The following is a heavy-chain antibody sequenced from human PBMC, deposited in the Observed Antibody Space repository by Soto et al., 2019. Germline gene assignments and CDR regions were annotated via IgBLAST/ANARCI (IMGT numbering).Heavy chain of an antibody. J-gene: IGHJ6*03. V-gene: IGHV5-51*01. CDR3: ARFSGITAMVTRYYYYYYMDV. CDR2: IYPGDSDT. Sequence: PGESLKISCKGSGYSFTSYWIGWVRQMPGKGLEWMGIIYPGDSDTRYSPSFQGQVTISADKSISTAYLQWSSLKASDTAMYYCARFSGITAMVTRYYYYYYMDVWGKGTTVTVSS. CDR1: GYSFTSYW. D-gene: IGHD5-18*01.